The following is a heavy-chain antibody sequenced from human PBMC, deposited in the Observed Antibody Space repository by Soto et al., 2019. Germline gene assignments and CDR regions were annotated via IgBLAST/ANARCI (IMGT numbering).Heavy chain of an antibody. CDR3: AKKPPSSIQGWAFGMDV. CDR1: GFSVTTNY. V-gene: IGHV3-53*02. J-gene: IGHJ6*02. Sequence: VETGGGLIQPGGSLRLSCLASGFSVTTNYIIWVRQPPGKGLEWVSTTFTGGSTHYADSVKGRFSISRDNSKNTVYLQMNNLRVEDTAVYYCAKKPPSSIQGWAFGMDVWGQGTTVSVSS. D-gene: IGHD1-26*01. CDR2: TFTGGST.